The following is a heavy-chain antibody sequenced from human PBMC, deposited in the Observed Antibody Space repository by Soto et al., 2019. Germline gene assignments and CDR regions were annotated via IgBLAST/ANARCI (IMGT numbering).Heavy chain of an antibody. CDR3: ARVPNVVGNFDVWYFDL. J-gene: IGHJ2*01. V-gene: IGHV4-61*01. CDR1: GGPVKKGNYY. Sequence: QVQLQESGPGLVKPSETVSLTCVVSGGPVKKGNYYWSWLRQSPGKGMEWIGPIYYNGFTNYKPSLKSRVTMAVDTYKNQSSLDLKSVTTAETAVYFCARVPNVVGNFDVWYFDLWARGTWVSVS. CDR2: IYYNGFT. D-gene: IGHD2-21*01.